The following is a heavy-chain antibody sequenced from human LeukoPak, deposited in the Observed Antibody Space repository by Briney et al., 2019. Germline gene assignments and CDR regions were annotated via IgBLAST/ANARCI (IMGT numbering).Heavy chain of an antibody. J-gene: IGHJ4*02. D-gene: IGHD3-3*01. CDR1: GGTFSSYA. CDR3: ARDFDFWSGYYLV. CDR2: IIPILGIA. V-gene: IGHV1-69*04. Sequence: ASVKVSCKASGGTFSSYAISWVRQAPGQGLEWMGRIIPILGIANYAQKFQGRVTITADKSTSTAYMELSSLRSEDTAVYYCARDFDFWSGYYLVWGQGTLVTVSS.